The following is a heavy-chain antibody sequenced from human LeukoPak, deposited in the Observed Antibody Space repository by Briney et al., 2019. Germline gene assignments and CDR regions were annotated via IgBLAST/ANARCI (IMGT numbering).Heavy chain of an antibody. J-gene: IGHJ3*02. CDR1: GFTVSSNY. CDR3: ARVGYSSSWSSSAFDI. V-gene: IGHV3-53*01. Sequence: GGSLRLSCAASGFTVSSNYMSWVRQAPGKGLEWVSVIYSGGSTYYAGSVKGRFTISRENAKNSLYLQMNSLRAEDTAVYYCARVGYSSSWSSSAFDIWGQGTMVTVSS. D-gene: IGHD6-13*01. CDR2: IYSGGST.